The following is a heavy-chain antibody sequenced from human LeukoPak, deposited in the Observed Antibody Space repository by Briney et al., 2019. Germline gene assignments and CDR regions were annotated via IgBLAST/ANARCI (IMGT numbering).Heavy chain of an antibody. CDR2: VYSSGST. Sequence: SETLSLTCTVSGGSISSYYWSWIRQPPGKGLEWIGYVYSSGSTNYNPSLKSRVTISVDPSKNQFSLKLSSVTAADTAVYYCARYSYGGYHFDYWGQGTLVTVSS. V-gene: IGHV4-59*01. CDR3: ARYSYGGYHFDY. J-gene: IGHJ4*02. D-gene: IGHD5-18*01. CDR1: GGSISSYY.